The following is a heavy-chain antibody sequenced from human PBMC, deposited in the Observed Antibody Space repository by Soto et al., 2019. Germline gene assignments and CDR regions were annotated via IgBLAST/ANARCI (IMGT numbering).Heavy chain of an antibody. CDR2: INAGNGNT. CDR3: ARDWVSFGDPH. V-gene: IGHV1-3*01. J-gene: IGHJ4*02. D-gene: IGHD3-3*01. CDR1: GYTFTSYA. Sequence: ASVKVSCTASGYTFTSYAMHWVRQAPGQRLEWMGWINAGNGNTKYSQKFQGRVTITRDTSASTAYMELNSLRAEDTAVYYCARDWVSFGDPHWGQGTLVTVSS.